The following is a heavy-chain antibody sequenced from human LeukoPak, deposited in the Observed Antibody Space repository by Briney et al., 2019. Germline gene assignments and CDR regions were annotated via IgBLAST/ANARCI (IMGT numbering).Heavy chain of an antibody. CDR3: TSHTRAEYFQH. Sequence: ASVKVSCKTSEYTFTSHDINWVRRATGQGLEWMAWVNPNSGKTGYAQKFQGRVTMTWNTSIRTAYMTLSSLRSEDTAVYYCTSHTRAEYFQHWGQGTLVTVSS. V-gene: IGHV1-8*01. J-gene: IGHJ1*01. CDR1: EYTFTSHD. CDR2: VNPNSGKT.